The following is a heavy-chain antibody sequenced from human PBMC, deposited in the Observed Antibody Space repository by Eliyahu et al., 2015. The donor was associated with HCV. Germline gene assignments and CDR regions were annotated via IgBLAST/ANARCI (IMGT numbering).Heavy chain of an antibody. V-gene: IGHV3-23*01. D-gene: IGHD1-26*01. CDR3: AKDRRPDGKWDFDY. J-gene: IGHJ4*02. CDR2: VAQNEAST. Sequence: EVRLLESGGDLVQPGGSLRLSCVASEFTFRDYSMSWVRQAPGKGLGWVSSVAQNEASTYYADSVKGRFAISRDDSQSTLYLQMNSLRVEDTAIYYCAKDRRPDGKWDFDYWGQGTLVTVSS. CDR1: EFTFRDYS.